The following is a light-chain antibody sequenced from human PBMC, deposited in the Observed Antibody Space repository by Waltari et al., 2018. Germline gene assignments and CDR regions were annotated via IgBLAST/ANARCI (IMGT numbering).Light chain of an antibody. Sequence: QSALTQPASVSGSPGQSITISCTGTSSDVGGYNYVSWYQQHPGKVPKLMIYEVTNRPSGVSYRFSGSKSGNTASLTISGLQAEDEADYYCSSYRSSTTLKYVFVTGTKVTVL. CDR1: SSDVGGYNY. CDR2: EVT. V-gene: IGLV2-14*01. CDR3: SSYRSSTTLKYV. J-gene: IGLJ1*01.